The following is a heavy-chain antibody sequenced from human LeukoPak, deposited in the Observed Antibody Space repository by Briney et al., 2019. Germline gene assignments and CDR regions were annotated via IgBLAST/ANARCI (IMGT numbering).Heavy chain of an antibody. Sequence: GGSLRLSCAASGFTFSSYGMHWVRQAPGKGLEWVAFIRYDGSNKYYADSVKGRFTISRDNSKNTLYLQMNSLRAEDTAVYYCAKAPRRGSYLDAFDIWGQGTMVTVSS. CDR3: AKAPRRGSYLDAFDI. D-gene: IGHD1-26*01. V-gene: IGHV3-30*02. CDR1: GFTFSSYG. CDR2: IRYDGSNK. J-gene: IGHJ3*02.